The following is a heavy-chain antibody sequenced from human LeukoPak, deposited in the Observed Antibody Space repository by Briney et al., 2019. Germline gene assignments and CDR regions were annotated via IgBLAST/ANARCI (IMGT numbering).Heavy chain of an antibody. CDR2: VYPGDSDT. Sequence: GESLKIYCKGSGYSFTSYWMGWLRQMPGKGREWMGIVYPGDSDTRYSPSFQGQVTISADNSNSPAYLQWSSLKASDTAMYYRARHPAWYSSGWAPDYWGQGTLVTVSS. D-gene: IGHD6-19*01. CDR1: GYSFTSYW. V-gene: IGHV5-51*01. J-gene: IGHJ4*02. CDR3: ARHPAWYSSGWAPDY.